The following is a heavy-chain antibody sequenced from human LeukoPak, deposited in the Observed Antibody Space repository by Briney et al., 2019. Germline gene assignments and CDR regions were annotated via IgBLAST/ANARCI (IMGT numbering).Heavy chain of an antibody. Sequence: GGSLRLSCAASGFTFSIYGMHWVRQAPGKGLERVAVISYDGSNKYYADSVKGRFTISRDNSKNTLYLQMNSLRAEDTAVYYCAKVQRYQLLRGYFDYWGQGTLVTVSS. CDR1: GFTFSIYG. D-gene: IGHD2-2*01. V-gene: IGHV3-30*18. CDR2: ISYDGSNK. J-gene: IGHJ4*02. CDR3: AKVQRYQLLRGYFDY.